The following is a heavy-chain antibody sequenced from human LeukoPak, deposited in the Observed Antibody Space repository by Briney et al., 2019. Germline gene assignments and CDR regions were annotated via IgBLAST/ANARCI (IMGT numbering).Heavy chain of an antibody. CDR1: GFTVSSNY. CDR2: IYSGGTT. J-gene: IGHJ3*02. CDR3: ARDSSGSLHGAFDI. Sequence: GGSLRLSCAASGFTVSSNYMSWVRQAPGKGLEWVSVIYSGGTTFYADSVKGRFIISRDSSKNTLFLQVNSLRAEDTAVYYCARDSSGSLHGAFDIWGRGTMVTVSS. V-gene: IGHV3-53*01. D-gene: IGHD1-26*01.